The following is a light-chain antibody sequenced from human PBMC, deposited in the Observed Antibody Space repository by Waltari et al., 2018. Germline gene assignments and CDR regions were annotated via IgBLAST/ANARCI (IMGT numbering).Light chain of an antibody. V-gene: IGKV3-20*01. CDR3: QHYLRLPVT. CDR2: GAS. J-gene: IGKJ1*01. CDR1: QSVSRA. Sequence: EIVLTQSPGTLSLSLGERATVSCRASQSVSRALAWYPQNPGQAPRLLIYGASPRATGIPDRFSGSGSGTDFSLTISRLEPDDFAVYYCQHYLRLPVTFGQGTTVEI.